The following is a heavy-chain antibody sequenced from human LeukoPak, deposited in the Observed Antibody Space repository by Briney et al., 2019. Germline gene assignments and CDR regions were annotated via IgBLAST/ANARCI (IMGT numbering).Heavy chain of an antibody. Sequence: SETLSLTCTVSGGSISSGLYYWSWIRQPAGKGLEWIGRIYTSGSTNYNPSLKSRVTISLDTSKNQFSLKLSSVTAADTAVYYCARKRPWGLSRYFDYWGQGTLVTVSS. CDR3: ARKRPWGLSRYFDY. D-gene: IGHD7-27*01. V-gene: IGHV4-61*02. CDR1: GGSISSGLYY. CDR2: IYTSGST. J-gene: IGHJ4*02.